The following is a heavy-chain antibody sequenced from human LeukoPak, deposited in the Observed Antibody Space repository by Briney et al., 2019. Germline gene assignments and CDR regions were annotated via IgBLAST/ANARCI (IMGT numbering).Heavy chain of an antibody. Sequence: GGSLRLSCAASAFTLSTYRMNWVGQAPGKGLEWVSPISSGSSYIYHADSVKGRFTISRDNAKNSLYLQMYSLRAEDTAVYYCARVAGDPSYYYMDVWGKGTTVTVSS. CDR1: AFTLSTYR. CDR2: ISSGSSYI. CDR3: ARVAGDPSYYYMDV. V-gene: IGHV3-21*01. D-gene: IGHD3-16*01. J-gene: IGHJ6*03.